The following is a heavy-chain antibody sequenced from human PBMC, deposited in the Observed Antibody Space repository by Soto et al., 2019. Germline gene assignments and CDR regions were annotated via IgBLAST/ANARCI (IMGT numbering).Heavy chain of an antibody. CDR1: GGSISSGGYS. CDR3: ASYDSSDLFDY. J-gene: IGHJ4*02. CDR2: IYHSGST. D-gene: IGHD3-22*01. V-gene: IGHV4-30-2*01. Sequence: SEILSLTCAVSGGSISSGGYSWSWIRQPPGKGLEWIGYIYHSGSTYYNPSLKSRVTISVDRSKNQFSLKLSSVTAADTAVYYCASYDSSDLFDYWGQGTLVNVSS.